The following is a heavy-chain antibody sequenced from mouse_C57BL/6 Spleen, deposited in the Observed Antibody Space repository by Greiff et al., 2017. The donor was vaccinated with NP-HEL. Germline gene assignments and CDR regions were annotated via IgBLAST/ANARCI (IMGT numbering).Heavy chain of an antibody. V-gene: IGHV1-80*01. J-gene: IGHJ2*01. D-gene: IGHD3-2*02. CDR2: IYPGDGDT. CDR3: ASRQLRQYYFDY. CDR1: GYAFSSYW. Sequence: VKLVESGAELVKPGASVKISCKASGYAFSSYWMNWVKQRPGKGLEWIGQIYPGDGDTNYNGKFKGKATLTADKSSSTAYMQLSSLTSEDSAVYFCASRQLRQYYFDYWGQGTTLTVSS.